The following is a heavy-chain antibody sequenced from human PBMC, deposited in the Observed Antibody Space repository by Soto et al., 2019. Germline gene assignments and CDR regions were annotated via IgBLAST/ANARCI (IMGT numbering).Heavy chain of an antibody. J-gene: IGHJ3*02. CDR2: IDPSDSYT. CDR3: ASDSHCNGGNCPMDGFDM. Sequence: GESLKISCKGSGYSFTSYWISWVRQMPGKGLEWMGRIDPSDSYTNYSPSFQGQVTISTDTAISTTYLQWDSLKASDTAIYFCASDSHCNGGNCPMDGFDMWGQGTMVTVSS. CDR1: GYSFTSYW. D-gene: IGHD2-15*01. V-gene: IGHV5-10-1*01.